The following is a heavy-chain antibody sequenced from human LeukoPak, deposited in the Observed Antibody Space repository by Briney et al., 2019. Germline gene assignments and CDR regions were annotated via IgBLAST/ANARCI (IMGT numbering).Heavy chain of an antibody. D-gene: IGHD3-22*01. CDR3: AKRGVVIRVILVGFHKEAYYFDS. V-gene: IGHV3-74*01. CDR1: GFTFSNYW. CDR2: INGDESRT. J-gene: IGHJ4*02. Sequence: PGGSLRLSCAASGFTFSNYWMHWVRQAPGKGLVWVSCINGDESRTNYADSVKGRFTISRDNPKNTLYLQMNSLRAEDTAVYFCAKRGVVIRVILVGFHKEAYYFDSWGQGALVTVSS.